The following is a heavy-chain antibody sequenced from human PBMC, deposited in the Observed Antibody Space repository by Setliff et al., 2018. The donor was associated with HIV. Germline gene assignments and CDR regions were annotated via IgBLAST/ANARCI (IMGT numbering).Heavy chain of an antibody. CDR3: ARSTYYYGSGKGSGWFDP. CDR2: IYYSGST. V-gene: IGHV4-34*01. J-gene: IGHJ5*02. D-gene: IGHD3-10*01. Sequence: PSETLSLTCAVYGGSFSGYYWTWIRQPPGKGLEWIGSIYYSGSTYYNPSLKSRVTISVDTSKNQISLKLSSVTAADTAVYYCARSTYYYGSGKGSGWFDPWGQGTLVTVSS. CDR1: GGSFSGYY.